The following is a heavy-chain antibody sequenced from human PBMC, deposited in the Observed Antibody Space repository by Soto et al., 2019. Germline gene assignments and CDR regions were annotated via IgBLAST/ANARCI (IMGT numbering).Heavy chain of an antibody. J-gene: IGHJ5*02. CDR3: TRDLYYFDSSAYYGHNWFDP. D-gene: IGHD3-22*01. CDR2: IIPMFGTT. CDR1: GFTFTSSA. V-gene: IGHV1-69*13. Sequence: ASVKVSCKASGFTFTSSAVQWVRQARGQRLEWMGGIIPMFGTTTYAENFQGRVTITADESTSTAYMELTSLRSEDTAVYYCTRDLYYFDSSAYYGHNWFDPWGQGTRVTVSS.